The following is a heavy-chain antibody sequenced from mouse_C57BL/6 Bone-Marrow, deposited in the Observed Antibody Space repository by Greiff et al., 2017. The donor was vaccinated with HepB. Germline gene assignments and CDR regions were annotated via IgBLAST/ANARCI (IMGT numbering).Heavy chain of an antibody. V-gene: IGHV2-9-1*01. D-gene: IGHD2-4*01. CDR1: GFSLTSYA. J-gene: IGHJ3*01. CDR3: ARNVGRLRHAWFAY. CDR2: IWTGGGT. Sequence: VQLQQSGPGLVAPSQSLSITCTVSGFSLTSYAISWVRQPPGKGLEWLGVIWTGGGTNYNSALKSRLSISKDNSKSQVFLKMNSLQTDDTARYYCARNVGRLRHAWFAYWGQGTLVTVSA.